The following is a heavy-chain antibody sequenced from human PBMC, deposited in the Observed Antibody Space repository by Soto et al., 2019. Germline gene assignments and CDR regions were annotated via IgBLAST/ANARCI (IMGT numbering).Heavy chain of an antibody. J-gene: IGHJ4*02. CDR3: ATGRVAATMTQFDY. V-gene: IGHV1-2*02. Sequence: ASVKVFCKASGYTFTGYYMHWVRQASGQGLEWMGWMNPGNNQHVYTQKFRGRVTVSTDTSISTAYMELSRLRSDDTAVYYCATGRVAATMTQFDYWGQGTLVTVSS. D-gene: IGHD6-19*01. CDR2: MNPGNNQH. CDR1: GYTFTGYY.